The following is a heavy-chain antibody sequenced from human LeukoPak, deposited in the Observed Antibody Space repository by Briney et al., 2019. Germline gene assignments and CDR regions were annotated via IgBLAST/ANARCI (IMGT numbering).Heavy chain of an antibody. CDR3: ARDVGQRYYYGSGSFYNQYDYFDY. D-gene: IGHD3-10*01. CDR2: IKQDGSEK. V-gene: IGHV3-7*01. J-gene: IGHJ4*02. CDR1: GFTFSNYY. Sequence: GGSLRLSCAASGFTFSNYYMSWVRQAPGKGLEWVANIKQDGSEKYYVDSVKGRFTISRDNAKNSLYLQMNSLRAEDTAVYYCARDVGQRYYYGSGSFYNQYDYFDYWGQGTLVTVSS.